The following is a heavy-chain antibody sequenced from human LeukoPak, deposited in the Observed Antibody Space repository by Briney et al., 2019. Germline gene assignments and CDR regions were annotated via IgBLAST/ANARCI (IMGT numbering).Heavy chain of an antibody. J-gene: IGHJ4*02. CDR2: ISGSGGST. CDR3: AKDNDSSGYPFDY. CDR1: GFTFSSYG. D-gene: IGHD3-22*01. Sequence: GGTLRLSCAASGFTFSSYGMSWVRQAPGKGLEWVSAISGSGGSTYYADSVKGRFTISRDNSKNTLYLQMNSLRAEDTAVYYCAKDNDSSGYPFDYWGQGTLVTVSS. V-gene: IGHV3-23*01.